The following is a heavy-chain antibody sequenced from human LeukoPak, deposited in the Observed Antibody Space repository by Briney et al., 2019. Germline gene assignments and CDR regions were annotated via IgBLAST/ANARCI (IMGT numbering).Heavy chain of an antibody. CDR2: IYHSGST. CDR1: GYSISSGYY. CDR3: ATGKPTPYCSGGSCYSEFDY. J-gene: IGHJ4*02. V-gene: IGHV4-38-2*02. D-gene: IGHD2-15*01. Sequence: PSETLSLTCTVSGYSISSGYYWGWIRQPPGKGLEWIGSIYHSGSTYYNPSLKSRVTISVDTSKNQFSLKLSSVTAADTAVYYCATGKPTPYCSGGSCYSEFDYWGQGTLVTVSS.